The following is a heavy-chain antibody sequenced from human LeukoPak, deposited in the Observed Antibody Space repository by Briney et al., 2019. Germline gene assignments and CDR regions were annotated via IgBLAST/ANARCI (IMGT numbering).Heavy chain of an antibody. D-gene: IGHD3-16*01. CDR3: TRRRDMIPPTD. J-gene: IGHJ4*02. Sequence: GGSLRLSCAASGFTFSDSAIHWVRQASGKGLEWVGRIRNKANSYATAYAAPVKGRFTISRDDLKNTAYLQMNSLKTEDTAMYYCTRRRDMIPPTDWGQGTLVTVSS. V-gene: IGHV3-73*01. CDR1: GFTFSDSA. CDR2: IRNKANSYAT.